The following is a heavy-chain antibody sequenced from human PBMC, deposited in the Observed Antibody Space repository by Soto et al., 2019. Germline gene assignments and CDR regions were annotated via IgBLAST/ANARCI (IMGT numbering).Heavy chain of an antibody. CDR2: INHSGST. D-gene: IGHD2-2*01. V-gene: IGHV4-34*01. Sequence: PSETLSLTCTVSGGSISNDRWSWIRQPPGKGLEWIGEINHSGSTNYNPSLKSRVTISVDTSKNQFSLKLSSVTAADTAVYYCARGIVVVPAAPIPYYYYYYGMDVWGQGTTVTVSS. CDR1: GGSISNDR. J-gene: IGHJ6*02. CDR3: ARGIVVVPAAPIPYYYYYYGMDV.